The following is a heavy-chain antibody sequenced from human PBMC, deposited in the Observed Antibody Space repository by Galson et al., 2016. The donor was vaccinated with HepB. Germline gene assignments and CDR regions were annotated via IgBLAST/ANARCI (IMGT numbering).Heavy chain of an antibody. Sequence: SLRLSCAASGLTFRNYGMTWVRQAPGKGLEVVSSISRSGDSTDYADSVKGRFTISRDNSKNTLPLQMNSLTADDTAIYYCVQGSTAPAVWGKGTTVTVSS. V-gene: IGHV3-23*01. J-gene: IGHJ6*04. CDR2: ISRSGDST. CDR3: VQGSTAPAV. CDR1: GLTFRNYG. D-gene: IGHD2-2*01.